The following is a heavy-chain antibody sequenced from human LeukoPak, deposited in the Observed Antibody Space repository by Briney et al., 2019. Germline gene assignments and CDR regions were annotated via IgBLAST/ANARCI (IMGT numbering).Heavy chain of an antibody. CDR3: AKAESAYYYDSSGYYEN. CDR1: GFTFSSYW. V-gene: IGHV3-7*03. Sequence: GGSLRLSCAASGFTFSSYWMSWVRQAPGKGLEWVANIKQDGSEKYYVDSVKGRFTISRDNAKNSLYLQMNSLRAEDMALYYCAKAESAYYYDSSGYYENWGQGTLVTVSS. CDR2: IKQDGSEK. D-gene: IGHD3-22*01. J-gene: IGHJ4*02.